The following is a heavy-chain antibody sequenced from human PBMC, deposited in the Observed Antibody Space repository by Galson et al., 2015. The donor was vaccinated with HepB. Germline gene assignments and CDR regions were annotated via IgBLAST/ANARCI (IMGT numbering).Heavy chain of an antibody. D-gene: IGHD3-9*01. Sequence: SLRLSCAASGFTFSSYAMHWVRQAPGKGLEYVSAISSNGGSTYYANSVKGRFTISRDNSKNTLYLQMGSLRAEDMAVYYCARDEGYDILTGYPIDYWGQGTLVTVSS. CDR3: ARDEGYDILTGYPIDY. V-gene: IGHV3-64*01. CDR1: GFTFSSYA. J-gene: IGHJ4*02. CDR2: ISSNGGST.